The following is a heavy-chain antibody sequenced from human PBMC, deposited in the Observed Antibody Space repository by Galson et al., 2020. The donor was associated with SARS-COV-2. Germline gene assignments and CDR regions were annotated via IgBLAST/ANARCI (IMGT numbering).Heavy chain of an antibody. CDR1: GYTLTELT. CDR2: FDPEDGET. Sequence: ASVTVSCKVSGYTLTELTMHWVRQAPGKGLERMGGFDPEDGETIYAQKFQGRVTMTEDTSTDTAYMELSSLRSEDTAVYYCATRWNYGSAGDFDYWGQGTLVTVSS. CDR3: ATRWNYGSAGDFDY. V-gene: IGHV1-24*01. J-gene: IGHJ4*02. D-gene: IGHD3-10*01.